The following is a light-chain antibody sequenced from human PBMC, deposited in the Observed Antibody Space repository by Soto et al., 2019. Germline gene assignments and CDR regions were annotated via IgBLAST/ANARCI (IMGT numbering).Light chain of an antibody. CDR3: AAWDDSLIAVV. V-gene: IGLV1-44*01. CDR1: NSNIGSNP. J-gene: IGLJ2*01. Sequence: QSVLTQPPSASGTPGQRVTISCSGSNSNIGSNPVHWYQQLPGTAPKPLSYTNSHRPSGVPDRFSASKSGTSASLAISGLQSEDEADYYCAAWDDSLIAVVFGGGTKVTVL. CDR2: TNS.